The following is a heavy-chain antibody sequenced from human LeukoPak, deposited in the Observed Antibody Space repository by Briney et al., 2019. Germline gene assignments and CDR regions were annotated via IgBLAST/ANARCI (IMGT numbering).Heavy chain of an antibody. D-gene: IGHD4-23*01. V-gene: IGHV3-48*03. Sequence: PGGSLRLSCAASGFTFSSYEMNWARQAPGKGLEWVSHIRSSGSTKYYADSVKGRFTISRDNAKNSLYLQMNSLRAEDTAVYYCARPNGGNSYYFDYWGQGTLVTVSS. CDR1: GFTFSSYE. J-gene: IGHJ4*02. CDR2: IRSSGSTK. CDR3: ARPNGGNSYYFDY.